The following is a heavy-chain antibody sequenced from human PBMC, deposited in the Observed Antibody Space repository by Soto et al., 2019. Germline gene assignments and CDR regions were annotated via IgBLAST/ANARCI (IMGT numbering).Heavy chain of an antibody. CDR2: ISYDGSNK. Sequence: GGSLRLSCAASGFTFSSYGMHWVRQAPGKGLEWGAVISYDGSNKYYADSVKGRFTISRDNSKNTLYLQMNSLRAEDTAVYYCAKDLEYSYGPNWFDPWGQGTLVTVSS. CDR3: AKDLEYSYGPNWFDP. V-gene: IGHV3-30*18. CDR1: GFTFSSYG. J-gene: IGHJ5*02. D-gene: IGHD5-18*01.